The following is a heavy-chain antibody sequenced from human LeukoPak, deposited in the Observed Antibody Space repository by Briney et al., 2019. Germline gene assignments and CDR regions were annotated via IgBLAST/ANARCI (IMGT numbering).Heavy chain of an antibody. Sequence: SETLSLTCTVSGGSISSSSYYWGWIRQPPGKGLEWIGSIYHSGSTYYNPSLKSRVTISVDTSKNQFSLQLSSVTAADTAVYYCRGVRFGELFDYWGQGTLVTVSS. V-gene: IGHV4-39*07. CDR3: RGVRFGELFDY. D-gene: IGHD3-10*01. CDR1: GGSISSSSYY. J-gene: IGHJ4*02. CDR2: IYHSGST.